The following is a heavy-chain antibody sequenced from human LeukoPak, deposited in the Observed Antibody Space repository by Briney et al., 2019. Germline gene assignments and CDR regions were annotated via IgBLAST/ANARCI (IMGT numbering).Heavy chain of an antibody. V-gene: IGHV3-21*01. CDR2: ISSSSSYI. Sequence: GGSLRLSCAASGFTFSSYSMNWVRQAPGKGLEWVSSISSSSSYIYYPDSVKGRFTISRDNAKNSLYLQMNSLRAEDTAGYYCARTSSVTPTPSFDSWGQGTLVTVSS. J-gene: IGHJ4*02. CDR3: ARTSSVTPTPSFDS. D-gene: IGHD4-17*01. CDR1: GFTFSSYS.